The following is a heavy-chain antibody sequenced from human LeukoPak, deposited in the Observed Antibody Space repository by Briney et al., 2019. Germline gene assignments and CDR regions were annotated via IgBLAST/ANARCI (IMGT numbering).Heavy chain of an antibody. CDR1: GGSFSGYY. Sequence: SETLSLTCAVYGGSFSGYYWSWIRQPPGKGPEWIGEINHSGSTNYNPSLKSRVTISVDTSKNQFSLKLSSVAAADTAVYYCARAPKSYYYYGMDVWGQGTTVTVSS. J-gene: IGHJ6*02. CDR2: INHSGST. V-gene: IGHV4-34*01. CDR3: ARAPKSYYYYGMDV.